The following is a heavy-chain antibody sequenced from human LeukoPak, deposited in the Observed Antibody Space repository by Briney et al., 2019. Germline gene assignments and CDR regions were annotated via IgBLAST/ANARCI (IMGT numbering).Heavy chain of an antibody. J-gene: IGHJ6*02. CDR2: ISPYNGNT. Sequence: ASVKVSCKASGYNFISYGISWVRQAPGQGLEWMGWISPYNGNTNYARKLQGRVTMTTDTPTSRAHMELRSLRSDDTAVYYCARGWVSAWPLYKYYYGMDVWGQGTTVAVSS. CDR3: ARGWVSAWPLYKYYYGMDV. D-gene: IGHD6-19*01. V-gene: IGHV1-18*01. CDR1: GYNFISYG.